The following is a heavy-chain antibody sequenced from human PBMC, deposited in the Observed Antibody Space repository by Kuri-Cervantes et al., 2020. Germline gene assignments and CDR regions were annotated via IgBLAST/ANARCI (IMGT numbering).Heavy chain of an antibody. Sequence: SETLSLTCTVSGGSISSSSYYWGWIRQPPGKGLEWIGSIYYSGSTYYNPSLKSLVTISVDTSKNQFSLKLSSVTAADTAVYYCARGTGDDYGDYGHLGFWFDPWGQGTLVTVSS. CDR2: IYYSGST. CDR3: ARGTGDDYGDYGHLGFWFDP. CDR1: GGSISSSSYY. J-gene: IGHJ5*02. D-gene: IGHD4-17*01. V-gene: IGHV4-39*01.